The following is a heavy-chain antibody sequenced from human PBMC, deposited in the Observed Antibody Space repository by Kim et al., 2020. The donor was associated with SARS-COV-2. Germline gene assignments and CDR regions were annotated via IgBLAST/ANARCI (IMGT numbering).Heavy chain of an antibody. CDR1: GFTFSSYG. CDR2: ISYDGSNK. Sequence: GGSLRLSCAASGFTFSSYGMHWVRQAPGKGLEWVAVISYDGSNKNYVDSVKGRFTISRDNSKNTLYLQMNSLRAEDTAVYYCARDIGSDSSGWIYYYYVMDVWGQGPTVTVSS. V-gene: IGHV3-30*04. J-gene: IGHJ6*02. CDR3: ARDIGSDSSGWIYYYYVMDV. D-gene: IGHD3-22*01.